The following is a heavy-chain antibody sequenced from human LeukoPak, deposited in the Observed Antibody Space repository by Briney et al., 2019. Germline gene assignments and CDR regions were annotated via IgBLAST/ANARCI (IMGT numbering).Heavy chain of an antibody. CDR1: GGTFSNYA. J-gene: IGHJ4*02. CDR2: IIPIFGTA. V-gene: IGHV1-69*05. CDR3: ARTALRWYYFDY. Sequence: SVKVSCKASGGTFSNYAISWVRQAPGQGLEWMGGIIPIFGTANYAQKFRGRVTMTTDTSTSTAYMELRSLRSDDTAVYYCARTALRWYYFDYWGQGTLVTVSS. D-gene: IGHD4-23*01.